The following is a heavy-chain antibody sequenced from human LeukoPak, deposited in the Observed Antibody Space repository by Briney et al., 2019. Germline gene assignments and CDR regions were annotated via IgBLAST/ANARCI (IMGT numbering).Heavy chain of an antibody. CDR1: GFTFSNAR. J-gene: IGHJ4*02. D-gene: IGHD2-2*01. CDR3: ARDNYGSSTPYYFDY. V-gene: IGHV3-48*04. CDR2: ISSSGSTI. Sequence: GGSLRLSCAASGFTFSNARMSWVRQAPGKGLEWVSYISSSGSTIYYADSVKGRFTISRDNAKNSLYLQMNSLRAEDTAVYYCARDNYGSSTPYYFDYWGQGTPVTVSS.